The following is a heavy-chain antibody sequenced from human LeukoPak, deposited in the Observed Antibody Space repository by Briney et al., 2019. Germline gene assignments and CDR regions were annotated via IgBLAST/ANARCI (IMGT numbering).Heavy chain of an antibody. D-gene: IGHD3-10*01. CDR2: MNPNNGNK. Sequence: GASVKVSCKASGYTFTSYDINWVRQATGQGLGWTGWMNPNNGNKAYAQKFQGRVTITRNTSISTAYMELSSLRSEDTALYYCARVGHYYGSGSSYTYYYYYMDVWGKGTAVTVSS. V-gene: IGHV1-8*03. CDR3: ARVGHYYGSGSSYTYYYYYMDV. CDR1: GYTFTSYD. J-gene: IGHJ6*03.